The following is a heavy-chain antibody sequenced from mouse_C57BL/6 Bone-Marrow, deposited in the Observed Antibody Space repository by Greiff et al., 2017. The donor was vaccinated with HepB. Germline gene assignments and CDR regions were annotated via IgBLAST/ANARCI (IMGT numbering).Heavy chain of an antibody. J-gene: IGHJ1*03. CDR1: GYTFTSYW. V-gene: IGHV1-55*01. CDR2: IYPGSGST. D-gene: IGHD1-1*02. CDR3: ARKKNGHWYFDV. Sequence: QVQLQQPGAELVKPGASVKMSCKASGYTFTSYWITWVKQRPGQGLEWIGDIYPGSGSTNYNEKFKSKATLTVDTSSSTAYMQLSSLTSEDSAVYYCARKKNGHWYFDVWGTGTTVTVSS.